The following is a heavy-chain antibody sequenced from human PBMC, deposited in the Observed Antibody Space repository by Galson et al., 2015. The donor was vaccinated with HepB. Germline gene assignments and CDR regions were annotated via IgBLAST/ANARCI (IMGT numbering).Heavy chain of an antibody. CDR2: INPASGGT. CDR3: ARDLKYERTPFGLDI. D-gene: IGHD1-1*01. CDR1: GYTFTAYY. V-gene: IGHV1-2*06. J-gene: IGHJ6*02. Sequence: SVKVSCKASGYTFTAYYLYWVRQAPGLGLEWLGRINPASGGTVYSQNLQGRVTMTRDTSINTAYMELSGLRSDDTAVYYCARDLKYERTPFGLDIWGQGTTVTVSS.